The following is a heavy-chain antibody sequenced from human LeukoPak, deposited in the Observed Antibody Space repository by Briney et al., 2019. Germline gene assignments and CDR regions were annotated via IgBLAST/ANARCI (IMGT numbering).Heavy chain of an antibody. Sequence: ASVKVSCKASGYIITSNYMHWVRQAPGQGLEWMGIINPSGGSKSYAQKFQGRVTMTRDTSTSTVYMELSSLRSEDTAVYYCAKVRAYEVDVFDYYYGMDVWGQGTTVTVSS. J-gene: IGHJ6*02. V-gene: IGHV1-46*01. CDR3: AKVRAYEVDVFDYYYGMDV. CDR2: INPSGGSK. D-gene: IGHD3-16*01. CDR1: GYIITSNY.